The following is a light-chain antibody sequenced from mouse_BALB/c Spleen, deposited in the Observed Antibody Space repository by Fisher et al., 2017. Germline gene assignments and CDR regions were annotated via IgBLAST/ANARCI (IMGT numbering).Light chain of an antibody. CDR2: GTS. V-gene: IGKV4-61*01. CDR1: SSVSY. J-gene: IGKJ2*01. CDR3: QQYSGYPYT. Sequence: IVMTQSPAIMSASPGEKVTMTCSASSSVSYMYWYQQKPGSSPKPWIYGTSNLASGVPVRFSGSGSGTSYSLTISSMEAEDAATYYCQQYSGYPYTFGGGTKLEIK.